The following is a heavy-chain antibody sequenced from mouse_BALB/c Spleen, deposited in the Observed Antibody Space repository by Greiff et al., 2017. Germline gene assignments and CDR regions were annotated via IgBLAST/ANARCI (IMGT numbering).Heavy chain of an antibody. CDR2: INPYNGAT. J-gene: IGHJ2*01. CDR3: ASSYDYDDFDY. CDR1: GYSFTGYY. D-gene: IGHD2-4*01. V-gene: IGHV1-31*01. Sequence: VQLQQSGPELVKPGASVKISCKASGYSFTGYYMHWVKQSHVKSLEWIGRINPYNGATSYNQNFKDKASLTVDKSSSTAYMELHSLTSEDSAVYYCASSYDYDDFDYWGQGTTLTVSS.